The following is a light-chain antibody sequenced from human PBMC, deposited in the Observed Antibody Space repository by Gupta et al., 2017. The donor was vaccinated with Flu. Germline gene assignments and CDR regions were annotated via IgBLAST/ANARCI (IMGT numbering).Light chain of an antibody. CDR3: MQALQTPWT. CDR2: WAS. J-gene: IGKJ1*01. CDR1: QSVLYSSNNKNY. Sequence: DIVTTQSPDSLAVSLGERATINCKSSQSVLYSSNNKNYLAWYQQKPGQPPKLLIYWASTRESGVPDRFSGSGSGTDFTLKISRVEAEDVGVYYCMQALQTPWTFGQGTKVEIK. V-gene: IGKV4-1*01.